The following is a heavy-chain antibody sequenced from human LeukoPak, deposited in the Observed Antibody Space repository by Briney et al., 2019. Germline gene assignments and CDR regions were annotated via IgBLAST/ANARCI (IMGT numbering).Heavy chain of an antibody. Sequence: SETLSLTCTVSGGSISSYYWSWIRQPPGKGLEWIGYIYYSGSTNYNPSLKSRVTISVDTSKNQFSLKLSSVTAADTAVYYCAGHHQAYSRTYWGQGTLVTVSS. V-gene: IGHV4-59*01. D-gene: IGHD6-13*01. CDR2: IYYSGST. J-gene: IGHJ4*02. CDR3: AGHHQAYSRTY. CDR1: GGSISSYY.